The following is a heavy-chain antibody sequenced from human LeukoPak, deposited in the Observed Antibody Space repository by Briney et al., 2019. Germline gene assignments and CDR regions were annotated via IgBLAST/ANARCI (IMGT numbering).Heavy chain of an antibody. CDR3: ARRTNYLAFDY. J-gene: IGHJ4*02. D-gene: IGHD4/OR15-4a*01. Sequence: GGSLRLSCAASGFTFSSYWMHWVRQAPGKGLVWVSRINSDGSSTSYADSVKGRFTISRDNAKNTLYLQMNSLRAEDTAVYSCARRTNYLAFDYWGQGTLVTVTS. CDR2: INSDGSST. V-gene: IGHV3-74*01. CDR1: GFTFSSYW.